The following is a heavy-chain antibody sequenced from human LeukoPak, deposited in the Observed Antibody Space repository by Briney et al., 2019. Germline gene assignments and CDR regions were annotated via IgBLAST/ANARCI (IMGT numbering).Heavy chain of an antibody. D-gene: IGHD3-3*01. V-gene: IGHV3-30-3*01. CDR2: ISYDGSNK. J-gene: IGHJ4*02. CDR3: AREGVAQLDY. Sequence: PGGSLRLSCAASGFTFSSYAMHWVRQAPGKGLEWVAVISYDGSNKYYAGSVKGRFTISRDNSKHTLYLQMNSLRAEDTAVYYCAREGVAQLDYWGQGTLVTVSS. CDR1: GFTFSSYA.